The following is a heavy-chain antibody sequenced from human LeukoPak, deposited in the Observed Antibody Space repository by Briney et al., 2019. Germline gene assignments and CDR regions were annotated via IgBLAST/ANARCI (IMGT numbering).Heavy chain of an antibody. CDR2: ISSSCSYI. D-gene: IGHD2-2*02. Sequence: GGSLRLSCAASGFTFSSYSMNWVRQAPGKGLEWVSSISSSCSYIYYADSVKGRFTISRDNAKNSLYLQMNSLRAEDTAVYYCARVYCSSTSCYMANNWNYGDYWGQGTLVTVSS. V-gene: IGHV3-21*01. CDR3: ARVYCSSTSCYMANNWNYGDY. J-gene: IGHJ4*02. CDR1: GFTFSSYS.